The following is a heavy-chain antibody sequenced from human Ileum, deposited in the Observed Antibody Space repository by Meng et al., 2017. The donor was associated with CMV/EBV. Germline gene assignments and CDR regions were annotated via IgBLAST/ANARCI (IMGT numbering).Heavy chain of an antibody. D-gene: IGHD1-26*01. CDR3: AKSHCEGDNCYRGLIDS. V-gene: IGHV3-74*03. CDR2: INPNGRDI. CDR1: GFTFSNYW. J-gene: IGHJ5*01. Sequence: EVQLVESGGGLGQPGGSLSLCCAVAGFTFSNYWMHWVRQAPGKGLMCVSRINPNGRDITYADSVKGRFIISRDNSKSSLYLQMDSLRVEDTATYFCAKSHCEGDNCYRGLIDSWGHGTLVTVSS.